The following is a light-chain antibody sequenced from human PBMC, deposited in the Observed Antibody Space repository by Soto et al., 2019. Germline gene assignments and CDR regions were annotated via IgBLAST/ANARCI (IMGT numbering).Light chain of an antibody. J-gene: IGLJ2*01. CDR2: EVT. V-gene: IGLV2-8*01. CDR1: SSDVGTYNY. CDR3: SSYAGSNNFVV. Sequence: QSALTQPPSASGSLGQSVTISCTGSSSDVGTYNYVSWYQQYPGKAPKLMIYEVTKRPSGVPDRFSGSKSGITASLTVSGLQADDEADYFCSSYAGSNNFVVFGGGTKLTVL.